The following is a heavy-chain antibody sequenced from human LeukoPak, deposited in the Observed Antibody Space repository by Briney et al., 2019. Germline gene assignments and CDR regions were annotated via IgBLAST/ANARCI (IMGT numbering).Heavy chain of an antibody. CDR3: ARPAPYYYDSSGYRWFDP. D-gene: IGHD3-22*01. V-gene: IGHV3-7*01. CDR2: IMQDGSEK. Sequence: GVSLRLSCAASGFIFSSYWMSWVRQAPGKGLEWVANIMQDGSEKYYVDSVKGRFTISRDNAKNSLYLQMNSLRAEDTAVYYCARPAPYYYDSSGYRWFDPWGQGTLVTVSS. CDR1: GFIFSSYW. J-gene: IGHJ5*02.